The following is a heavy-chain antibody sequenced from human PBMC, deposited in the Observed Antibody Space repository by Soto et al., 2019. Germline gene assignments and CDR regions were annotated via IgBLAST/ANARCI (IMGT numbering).Heavy chain of an antibody. J-gene: IGHJ4*01. V-gene: IGHV3-23*01. CDR1: GFTFSSYA. CDR2: VTGSGGRT. Sequence: ACSLRLSCAASGFTFSSYAMSWVRQAPGKGLEWVSAVTGSGGRTYSADSVQGRFTISRDNSNNTLYLQMNSLRAEDTALYYCAKGWSDYFDSWGHGTLVTVSS. CDR3: AKGWSDYFDS.